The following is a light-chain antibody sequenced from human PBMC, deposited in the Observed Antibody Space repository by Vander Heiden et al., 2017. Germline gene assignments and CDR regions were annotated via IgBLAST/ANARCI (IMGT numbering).Light chain of an antibody. CDR3: QQYGSSPYT. CDR2: GAS. Sequence: IELTQSPGTLSLSPGERATLSCRASQSVSSSYLAWYQQKPGQAPRLLIYGASSRATGIPDRFSGSGSGTDFTLTISRPEPEDLAVYYCQQYGSSPYTFGQGTKLEIK. V-gene: IGKV3-20*01. J-gene: IGKJ2*01. CDR1: QSVSSSY.